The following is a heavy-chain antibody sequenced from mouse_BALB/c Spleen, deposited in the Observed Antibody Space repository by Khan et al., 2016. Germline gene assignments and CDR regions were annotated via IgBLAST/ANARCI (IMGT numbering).Heavy chain of an antibody. Sequence: EVQLQESGPDLVKPSQSLSLTCTVTGYSITSGYSWHWIRQFPGNKLEWMGYIHYSGSTYYDPSLKSRISITRDTSKKQFFLQLTSVTTEDTATYDCARWSLSWFAYGGQGTLVAVSA. CDR2: IHYSGST. J-gene: IGHJ3*01. CDR1: GYSITSGYS. CDR3: ARWSLSWFAY. V-gene: IGHV3-1*02.